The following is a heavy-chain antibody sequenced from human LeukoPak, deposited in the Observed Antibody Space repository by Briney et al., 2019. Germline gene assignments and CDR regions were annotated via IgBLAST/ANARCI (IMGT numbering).Heavy chain of an antibody. CDR3: ARDWGSERDLLTGYYIY. CDR2: INPSGGST. CDR1: GYTFTSYY. Sequence: ASVKVSCKTSGYTFTSYYMHWVRRAPGQGLDWMGIINPSGGSTSYAQKFQGRVTMTRDTSTSTVYMELSSLRSEDTAVYYRARDWGSERDLLTGYYIYWGQGTLVTVSS. J-gene: IGHJ4*02. D-gene: IGHD3-9*01. V-gene: IGHV1-46*01.